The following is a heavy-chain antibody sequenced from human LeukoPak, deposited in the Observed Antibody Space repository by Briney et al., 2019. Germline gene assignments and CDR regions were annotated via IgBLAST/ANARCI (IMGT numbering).Heavy chain of an antibody. Sequence: PGGSLRLSCAASGFTFSSYGMHWVRQAPGKGLEWVAVIWYDGSNKYYADSVKGRFTISRDNSKNTLYLQMNSLRAEDTAVYYCAKDAVQRNGIYDAFDIWGQGTMVTVSS. CDR1: GFTFSSYG. V-gene: IGHV3-33*06. CDR3: AKDAVQRNGIYDAFDI. J-gene: IGHJ3*02. CDR2: IWYDGSNK. D-gene: IGHD1-1*01.